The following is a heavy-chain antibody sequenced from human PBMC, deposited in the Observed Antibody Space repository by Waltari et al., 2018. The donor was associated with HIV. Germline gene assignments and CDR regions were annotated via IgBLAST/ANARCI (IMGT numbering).Heavy chain of an antibody. Sequence: QVQLQQWGAGKVKPSETLSLTCLLSCGSFSGFYWTGVRHFPGKGLEWVGGIDQIGASRFNPSLQRRITISMDTSRSHFALKLSPVSPADTAVYYCARGPSLRAFRGNLYFNSSLDVWGQGTTVTVSS. CDR1: CGSFSGFY. V-gene: IGHV4-34*02. CDR2: IDQIGAS. CDR3: ARGPSLRAFRGNLYFNSSLDV. D-gene: IGHD1-1*01. J-gene: IGHJ6*02.